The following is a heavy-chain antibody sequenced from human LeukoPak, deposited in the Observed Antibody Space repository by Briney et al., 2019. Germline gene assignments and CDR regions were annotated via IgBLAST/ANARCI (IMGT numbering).Heavy chain of an antibody. J-gene: IGHJ4*02. D-gene: IGHD3-22*01. CDR3: ARLGLESYGNSGYYYLDY. Sequence: GEALKISCKGSGYSFTNYWIGWGRQMPGKGLEGMGTIYSGDSDTRYSPSFQSQVTISAHTSSRTSYLPWSSLRASDTAMYYCARLGLESYGNSGYYYLDYWAQGTLVTVSS. CDR1: GYSFTNYW. CDR2: IYSGDSDT. V-gene: IGHV5-51*01.